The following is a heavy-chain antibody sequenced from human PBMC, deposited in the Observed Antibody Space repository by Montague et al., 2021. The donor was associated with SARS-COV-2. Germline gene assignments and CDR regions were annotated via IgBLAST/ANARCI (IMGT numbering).Heavy chain of an antibody. V-gene: IGHV4-59*01. D-gene: IGHD2-8*01. CDR1: GGSISSYY. CDR3: ATQPCTNGACENWFDP. J-gene: IGHJ5*02. CDR2: IYYSGST. Sequence: SETLSLTCTVSGGSISSYYWSWIRQPPGKGLEWIGYIYYSGSTNYNPSLKSRVAISVDTSKNQFSLKLSSVTAADTAVYYCATQPCTNGACENWFDPWGQGTLVTVSS.